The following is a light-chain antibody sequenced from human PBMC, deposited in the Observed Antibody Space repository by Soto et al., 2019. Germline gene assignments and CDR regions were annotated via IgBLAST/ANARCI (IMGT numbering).Light chain of an antibody. V-gene: IGKV3-15*01. Sequence: EIMMTQSPVTLSVSPGERATLSCRASQSVNSNLAWYQQKPGQAPRLLIYGASTRATGIPASFIGNGSGTEFTLTAGSXQPEDFAVYYCQQYNNWPFTFGPGTKVDTK. CDR2: GAS. CDR3: QQYNNWPFT. J-gene: IGKJ3*01. CDR1: QSVNSN.